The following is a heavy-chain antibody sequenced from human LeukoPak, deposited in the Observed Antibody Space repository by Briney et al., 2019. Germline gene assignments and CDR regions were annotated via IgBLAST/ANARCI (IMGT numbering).Heavy chain of an antibody. V-gene: IGHV1-2*02. CDR2: INPNSGGT. Sequence: GASVNVSCTASRYTFTGYYMHWVRQAPGQGLEWMGWINPNSGGTNYAQKFQGRVTMTRDTSISTAYMELSRLRSDDTAVYYCAIGFWSGYYFDYWGQGTLVTVSS. CDR3: AIGFWSGYYFDY. D-gene: IGHD3-3*01. J-gene: IGHJ4*02. CDR1: RYTFTGYY.